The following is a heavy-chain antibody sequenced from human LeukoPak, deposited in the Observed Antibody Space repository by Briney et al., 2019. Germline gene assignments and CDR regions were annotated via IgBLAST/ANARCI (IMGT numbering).Heavy chain of an antibody. CDR3: ARVAYCGGDCYSKSDY. Sequence: SETLSLTCAVYGGSFSGYYWSWIRQPPGKGLEWIGEINHSGSTNYNPSLKSRVTISVDTSKNQLSLKLSSVTAADTAVYYCARVAYCGGDCYSKSDYWGQGTLVTVSS. V-gene: IGHV4-34*01. J-gene: IGHJ4*02. CDR2: INHSGST. D-gene: IGHD2-21*02. CDR1: GGSFSGYY.